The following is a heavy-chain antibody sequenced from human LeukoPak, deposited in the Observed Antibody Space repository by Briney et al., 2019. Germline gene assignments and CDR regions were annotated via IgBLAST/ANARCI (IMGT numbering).Heavy chain of an antibody. CDR2: INPNSGGT. CDR1: GYTFNGYY. J-gene: IGHJ4*02. Sequence: ASVKVSCKASGYTFNGYYMHWVRQAPGQGLEWMGWINPNSGGTNYAQKFQGRVTMTRDTSISTAYMELSRLRSDDTAVYYCARDHYDILTGYYPFDYWGQGTLVTVSS. CDR3: ARDHYDILTGYYPFDY. V-gene: IGHV1-2*02. D-gene: IGHD3-9*01.